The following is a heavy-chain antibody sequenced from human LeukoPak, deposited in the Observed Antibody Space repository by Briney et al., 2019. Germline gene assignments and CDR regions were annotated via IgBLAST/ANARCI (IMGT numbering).Heavy chain of an antibody. Sequence: SVKVSCKASGYTFTSYGISWVRQAPGQGLEWMGRIIPILGIANYAQKFQGRATITADKSTSTAYMELSSLRSEDTAVYYCAVDCGGDCLTDYWGQGTLVTVSS. V-gene: IGHV1-69*04. CDR1: GYTFTSYG. CDR3: AVDCGGDCLTDY. CDR2: IIPILGIA. D-gene: IGHD2-21*02. J-gene: IGHJ4*02.